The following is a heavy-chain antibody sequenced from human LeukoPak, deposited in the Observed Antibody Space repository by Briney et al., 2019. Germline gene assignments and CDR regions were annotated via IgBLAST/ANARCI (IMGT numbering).Heavy chain of an antibody. D-gene: IGHD3-22*01. CDR2: INHSGST. CDR1: GGSFSGYY. Sequence: PSETLSLTCAVYGGSFSGYYWSWIRQPPGKGLEWIGEINHSGSTNYNPSLKSRVTISVDTSENQFSLKLSSVTAADTAVYYCAREAFSSGYYDDYWGQGTLVTVSS. J-gene: IGHJ4*02. V-gene: IGHV4-34*01. CDR3: AREAFSSGYYDDY.